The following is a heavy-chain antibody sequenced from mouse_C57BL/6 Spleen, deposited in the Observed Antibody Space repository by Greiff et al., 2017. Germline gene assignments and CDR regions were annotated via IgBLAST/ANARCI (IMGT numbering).Heavy chain of an antibody. CDR3: AKNYYGSSYLYFDY. V-gene: IGHV2-5*01. CDR2: IWRGGST. CDR1: GFSLTSYG. D-gene: IGHD1-1*01. J-gene: IGHJ2*01. Sequence: QVQLKESGPGLVQPSQRLSITCTVSGFSLTSYGVHWVRQSPGKGLEWLGVIWRGGSTDYNAAFMSRLSITKDNSKSQVFFKMNSLQADDTAIYYCAKNYYGSSYLYFDYWGQGTTLTVSS.